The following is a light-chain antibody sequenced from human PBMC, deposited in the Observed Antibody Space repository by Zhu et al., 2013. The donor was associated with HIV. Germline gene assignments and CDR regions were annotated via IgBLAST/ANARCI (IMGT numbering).Light chain of an antibody. J-gene: IGKJ4*01. CDR1: QTIARY. CDR2: SAS. CDR3: QQSYNTPLT. Sequence: DIQMTQSPSSLSASIGDRVTIACRASQTIARYLSWYQQKPGKVPKLLIYSASTLQSGVPTRFSGSGSGTDFTLVISRLQPEDSATYYCQQSYNTPLTFGGGTRLEIK. V-gene: IGKV1-39*01.